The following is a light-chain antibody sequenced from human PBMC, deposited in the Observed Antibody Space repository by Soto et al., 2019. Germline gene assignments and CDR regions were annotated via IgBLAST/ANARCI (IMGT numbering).Light chain of an antibody. CDR3: QQSHSTPYT. V-gene: IGKV3-15*01. J-gene: IGKJ2*01. CDR2: GAS. CDR1: QSVHSN. Sequence: EIVMTQSQATLSLSPGETATLSCRASQSVHSNLAWFQQHPGQAPRLLIYGASSRATGIPVRFSGSGSGTDFTLTISSLQREDFATYFCQQSHSTPYTFGQGTKLE.